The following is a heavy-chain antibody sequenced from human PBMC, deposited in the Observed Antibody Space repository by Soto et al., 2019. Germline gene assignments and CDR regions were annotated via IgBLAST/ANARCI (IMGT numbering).Heavy chain of an antibody. D-gene: IGHD3-3*01. J-gene: IGHJ4*02. CDR3: ARAGTTFFGLLPHFDS. V-gene: IGHV6-1*01. CDR2: TFFRSKWYN. Sequence: PSQTLSLTCAISGDTVSTTTTAWNRIRQSPSRGLEWLGRTFFRSKWYNDYAESVKGRIIISPDTSKNQFSLQLTSVTPEDAGVYYCARAGTTFFGLLPHFDSCGQGVLVTVSS. CDR1: GDTVSTTTTA.